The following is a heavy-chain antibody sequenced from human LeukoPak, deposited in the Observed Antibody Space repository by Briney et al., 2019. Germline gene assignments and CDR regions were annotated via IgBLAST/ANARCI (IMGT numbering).Heavy chain of an antibody. CDR1: GFTFSSYW. CDR3: ARGVVAGNFDY. D-gene: IGHD6-19*01. J-gene: IGHJ4*02. CDR2: INSDGTST. V-gene: IGHV3-74*01. Sequence: GRSLRLSCAASGFTFSSYWMHWVRQGPGKGLVWVSRINSDGTSTSYADSVKGRFTISRDNAKNTLYLQMNSLRAEDTAVYYCARGVVAGNFDYWVQGTLVTVSS.